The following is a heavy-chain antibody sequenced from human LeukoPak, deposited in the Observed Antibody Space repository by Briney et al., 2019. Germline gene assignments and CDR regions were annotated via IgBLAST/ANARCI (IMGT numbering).Heavy chain of an antibody. V-gene: IGHV3-21*06. CDR2: VSGSSSDI. J-gene: IGHJ4*02. CDR3: ARRGYHDSSGYDY. CDR1: GFTFRNYA. D-gene: IGHD3-22*01. Sequence: GGSLRLSCAASGFTFRNYAVSWVRQGPGKGLEWVSSVSGSSSDIYYADSVKGRFTISRDNAKNSVFLQINNLRAEDTAIYYCARRGYHDSSGYDYWGQGTLVTVSS.